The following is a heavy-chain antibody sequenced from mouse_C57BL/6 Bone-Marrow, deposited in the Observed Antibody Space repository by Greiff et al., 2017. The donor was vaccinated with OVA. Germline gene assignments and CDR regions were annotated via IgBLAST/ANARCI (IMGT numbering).Heavy chain of an antibody. Sequence: QVQLKQPGAELVKPGASVKLSCKASGYTFTSYWMQWVKQRPGQGLEWIGEIDPSDSYTNYNQKFKGKATLTVDTSSSTAYMQLSSLTSEDSAVYYCAREFYYSKGYWGQGTTLTVSS. D-gene: IGHD2-5*01. CDR2: IDPSDSYT. J-gene: IGHJ2*01. CDR1: GYTFTSYW. V-gene: IGHV1-50*01. CDR3: AREFYYSKGY.